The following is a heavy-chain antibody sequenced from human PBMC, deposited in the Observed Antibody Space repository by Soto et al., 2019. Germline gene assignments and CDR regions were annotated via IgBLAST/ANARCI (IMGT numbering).Heavy chain of an antibody. CDR2: ISGSGGSK. CDR3: AKKSMRSGSYYFDY. D-gene: IGHD3-10*01. J-gene: IGHJ4*02. Sequence: GGSLRLSCAASGFTFSSYAMSWVRQAPGKGLEWVSAISGSGGSKYYADSVKGRFTISRDNPKNKLYLQMNSLRAEDTAVYYCAKKSMRSGSYYFDYWGQGTLVTVSS. V-gene: IGHV3-23*01. CDR1: GFTFSSYA.